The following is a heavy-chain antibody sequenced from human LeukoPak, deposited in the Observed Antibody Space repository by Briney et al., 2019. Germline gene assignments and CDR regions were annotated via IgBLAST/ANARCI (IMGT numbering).Heavy chain of an antibody. CDR2: IIPIFGTA. Sequence: GASVKVSCKASGGTFSSYAISWVRQAPGQGLEWMGGIIPIFGTANYAQKFQGGVTITADESTSTAYMELSSLRSEDTAVYYCARLLKKGHCGSADYWGQGTLVTVSS. CDR3: ARLLKKGHCGSADY. J-gene: IGHJ4*02. V-gene: IGHV1-69*13. D-gene: IGHD3-10*01. CDR1: GGTFSSYA.